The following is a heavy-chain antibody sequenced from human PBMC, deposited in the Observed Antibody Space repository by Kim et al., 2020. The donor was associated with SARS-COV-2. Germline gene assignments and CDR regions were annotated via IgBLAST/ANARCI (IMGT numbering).Heavy chain of an antibody. CDR1: GFTFSSYG. J-gene: IGHJ6*02. Sequence: GGSLRLSCAASGFTFSSYGMHWVRQAPGKGLEWVAVISYDGSNKYYADSVKGRFTISRDNSKNTLYLQMNSLRAEDTAVYYCAKDRQEVSLYYYYGMDVWGQGTTVTVSS. V-gene: IGHV3-30*18. CDR2: ISYDGSNK. CDR3: AKDRQEVSLYYYYGMDV.